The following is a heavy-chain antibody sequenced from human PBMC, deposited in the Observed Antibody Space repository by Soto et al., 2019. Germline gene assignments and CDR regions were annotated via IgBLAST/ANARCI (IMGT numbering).Heavy chain of an antibody. CDR3: GVYKAGSGGNGD. CDR2: QTGST. V-gene: IGHV4-61*03. Sequence: QVQVQESGPGLVKPSETLSLTCAVSGVSVTSGSHHFLWIRQPPGKGLEWIGQTGSTNYNPSLKSRISISLDPSKNYFSLKLSSVTSADTAVYYCGVYKAGSGGNGDCGQGTLVTISS. J-gene: IGHJ1*01. D-gene: IGHD6-19*01. CDR1: GVSVTSGSHH.